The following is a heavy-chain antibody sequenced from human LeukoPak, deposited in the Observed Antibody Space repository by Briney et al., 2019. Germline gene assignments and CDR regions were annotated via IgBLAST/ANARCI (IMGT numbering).Heavy chain of an antibody. V-gene: IGHV4-34*01. CDR2: INHSGST. CDR3: ARAPLYCSGGSCYLDAFDI. D-gene: IGHD2-15*01. J-gene: IGHJ3*02. Sequence: SETLSLTCAVYGGSFSGYYWSWIRQPPGKGLEWIGEINHSGSTNYNPSLKSRATISVDTSKNQFSLKLSSVTAADTAVYYCARAPLYCSGGSCYLDAFDIWGQGTMVTVSS. CDR1: GGSFSGYY.